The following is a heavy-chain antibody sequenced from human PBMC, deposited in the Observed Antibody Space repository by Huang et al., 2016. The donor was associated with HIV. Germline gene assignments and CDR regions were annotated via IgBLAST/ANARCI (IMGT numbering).Heavy chain of an antibody. V-gene: IGHV1-18*01. CDR3: ARVPSDLYSDY. D-gene: IGHD2-21*01. CDR1: GYTFSIYG. J-gene: IGHJ4*02. Sequence: QVQLVQSGPAVKKPGASVKVSCKASGYTFSIYGISWVRQAPGQGPEWMGWVRGYGGCTETTPPFQARLTITTDPSTTTAYMDSRSLTAEDTAVYYCARVPSDLYSDYWGQGTLVTVSS. CDR2: VRGYGGCT.